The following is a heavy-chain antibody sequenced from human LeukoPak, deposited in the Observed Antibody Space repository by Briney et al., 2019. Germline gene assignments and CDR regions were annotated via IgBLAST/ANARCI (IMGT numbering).Heavy chain of an antibody. V-gene: IGHV3-53*01. J-gene: IGHJ4*02. Sequence: GGSLRLSCAASGFNVSLSYMSWVRQAPGRGLEWVSMIHSAGSTYYADSVRGRFTISRDNSKATLFLQMNSLKADDTAVYFCARVIRSGNYYFDYWGQGTLVTVSS. D-gene: IGHD6-25*01. CDR2: IHSAGST. CDR1: GFNVSLSY. CDR3: ARVIRSGNYYFDY.